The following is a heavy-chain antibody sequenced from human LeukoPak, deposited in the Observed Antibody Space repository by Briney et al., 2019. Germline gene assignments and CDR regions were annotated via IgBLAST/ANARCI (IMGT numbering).Heavy chain of an antibody. V-gene: IGHV4-31*03. Sequence: SETLSLTCTVSGGSISSGGYYWSWIRQHPGKGLEWIGYIYYSGSTYYNPSLKSRVTISVDTSKNQFSLKLSSVTAADTAVYYCASTRRIDYGNAFDIWGQGTMDTVSS. J-gene: IGHJ3*02. CDR1: GGSISSGGYY. D-gene: IGHD4-17*01. CDR2: IYYSGST. CDR3: ASTRRIDYGNAFDI.